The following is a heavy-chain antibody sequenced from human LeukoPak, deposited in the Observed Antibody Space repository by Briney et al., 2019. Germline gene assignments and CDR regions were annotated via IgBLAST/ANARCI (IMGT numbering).Heavy chain of an antibody. J-gene: IGHJ6*03. Sequence: PGGSLRLSCAASGFTSSGYWMHWVRQAPGKGLVWVSRCNDDGTTTNYADSVKGRFTVSRDKAKNTLYLQMNSLRAEDTAVYYCAGSRGYSGNYYYYYMDVWGKGTTVTVSS. CDR2: CNDDGTTT. CDR1: GFTSSGYW. CDR3: AGSRGYSGNYYYYYMDV. V-gene: IGHV3-74*01. D-gene: IGHD2-15*01.